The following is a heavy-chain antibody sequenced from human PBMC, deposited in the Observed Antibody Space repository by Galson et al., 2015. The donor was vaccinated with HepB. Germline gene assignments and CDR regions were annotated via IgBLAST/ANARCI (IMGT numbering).Heavy chain of an antibody. J-gene: IGHJ4*02. D-gene: IGHD1-1*01. CDR1: GYTFTSYD. Sequence: SVKVSCKASGYTFTSYDINWVRQATGQGLEWMGWVNPNSGNTGYAQKFQGRVTMTRNTSISTAYMELSSLRSEDTAVYYCASWGIWNDRFDYWGQGTLVTVSS. CDR3: ASWGIWNDRFDY. V-gene: IGHV1-8*01. CDR2: VNPNSGNT.